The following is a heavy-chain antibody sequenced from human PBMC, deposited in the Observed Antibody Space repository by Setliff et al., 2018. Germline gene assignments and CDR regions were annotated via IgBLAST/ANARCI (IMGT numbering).Heavy chain of an antibody. CDR1: GGSISSGDYY. Sequence: TLSLTCTVSGGSISSGDYYWSWIRQPPGEGLEWIGYIYYSGSTYYNPSLKSRVTISVDTSKNQFSLKLSSVTAADTAVYYCARSFSRREKFLLDYWGQGALVTVSS. CDR3: ARSFSRREKFLLDY. CDR2: IYYSGST. V-gene: IGHV4-30-4*08. J-gene: IGHJ4*02.